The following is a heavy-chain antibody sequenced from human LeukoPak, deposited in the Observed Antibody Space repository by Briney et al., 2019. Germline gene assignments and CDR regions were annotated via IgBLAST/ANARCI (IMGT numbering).Heavy chain of an antibody. J-gene: IGHJ4*02. CDR3: ARYGSGSYFDY. V-gene: IGHV1-46*01. CDR2: INPSGGST. D-gene: IGHD3-10*01. Sequence: EWMGIINPSGGSTSYAQKFQGRVTMTRDTSTSTVYMELSSLRSEDTAVYYCARYGSGSYFDYWGQGTLVTVSS.